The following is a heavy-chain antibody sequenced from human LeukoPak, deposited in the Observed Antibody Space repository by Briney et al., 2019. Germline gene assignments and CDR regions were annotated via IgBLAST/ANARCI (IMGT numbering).Heavy chain of an antibody. CDR3: AKGAGGFSYYNWFDP. D-gene: IGHD5-18*01. V-gene: IGHV4-39*07. Sequence: PSETLSLTCSVSGGSISSSPYYWGWIRQPPGKGLEWIGSIYYSGTTHYNPSLESRVTISVDTSKNQFSLKLASVTAADTAIYYCAKGAGGFSYYNWFDPWGQGTLVTVSS. CDR1: GGSISSSPYY. J-gene: IGHJ5*02. CDR2: IYYSGTT.